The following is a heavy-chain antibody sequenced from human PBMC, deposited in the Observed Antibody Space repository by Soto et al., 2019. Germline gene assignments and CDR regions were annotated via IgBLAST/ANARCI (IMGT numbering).Heavy chain of an antibody. V-gene: IGHV1-8*01. J-gene: IGHJ4*02. CDR3: ARVPYYYGSGSPYYFDY. CDR2: MNPNSGNT. CDR1: GYTFTSYD. D-gene: IGHD3-10*01. Sequence: ASVKVSCKASGYTFTSYDINWVRQATGQGLEWMGWMNPNSGNTGYAQKFQGRVTMTRNTSISTAYMELSSLRSEDTAVYYCARVPYYYGSGSPYYFDYWGQGTLVTVSS.